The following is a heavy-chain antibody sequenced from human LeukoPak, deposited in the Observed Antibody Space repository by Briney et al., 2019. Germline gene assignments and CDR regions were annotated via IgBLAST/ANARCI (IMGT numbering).Heavy chain of an antibody. CDR1: GYSISSGYY. J-gene: IGHJ4*02. CDR2: IYYSGST. V-gene: IGHV4-38-2*02. D-gene: IGHD3-10*01. Sequence: SETLSLTCTVSGYSISSGYYWGWIRQPPGKGLEWIGSIYYSGSTYYNPSLKSRVTISVDTSKNQFSLKLSSVTAADTAVYYCAREERITMVRGVINHFDYWGQGTLVTVSS. CDR3: AREERITMVRGVINHFDY.